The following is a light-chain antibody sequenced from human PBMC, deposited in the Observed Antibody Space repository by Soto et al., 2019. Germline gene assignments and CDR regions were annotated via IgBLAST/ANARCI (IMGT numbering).Light chain of an antibody. CDR1: QSIRSY. Sequence: DIQMTQSPSSLSASVGDRVTITCRPSQSIRSYLNWYQQKQGKAPKVXIYAASSLPSGVPSRFSGSGSGTDFTLTISSLQPEDFATYYCQQSYSTPLTFGGGTKVDIK. V-gene: IGKV1-39*01. J-gene: IGKJ4*01. CDR3: QQSYSTPLT. CDR2: AAS.